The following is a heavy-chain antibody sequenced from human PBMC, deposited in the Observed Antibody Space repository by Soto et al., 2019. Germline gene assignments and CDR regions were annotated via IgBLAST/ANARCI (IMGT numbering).Heavy chain of an antibody. D-gene: IGHD2-21*02. CDR3: AKDGANCGADCDPPWAWYFDL. J-gene: IGHJ2*01. CDR2: ISGSGGST. CDR1: GFTFNNYV. Sequence: EVQLLESGGGLVQPGGSLRLSCAASGFTFNNYVMSWVRQAPGKGLEWVSGISGSGGSTYYADSVKGRFTISRNNSKNTVQQQMNSLRAEDTAVYYCAKDGANCGADCDPPWAWYFDLRGRGTLVTVSS. V-gene: IGHV3-23*01.